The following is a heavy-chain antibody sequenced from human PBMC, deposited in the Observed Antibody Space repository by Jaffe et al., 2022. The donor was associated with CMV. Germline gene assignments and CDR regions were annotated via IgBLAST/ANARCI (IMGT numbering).Heavy chain of an antibody. CDR2: IYYSGST. CDR3: ARAHIVVVPAAGNNWFDP. V-gene: IGHV4-31*03. CDR1: GGSISSGGYY. Sequence: QVQLQESGPGLVKPSQTLSLTCTVSGGSISSGGYYWSWIRQHPGKGLEWIGYIYYSGSTYYNPSLKSRVTISVDTSKNQFSLKLSSVTAADTAVYYCARAHIVVVPAAGNNWFDPWGQGTLVTVSS. D-gene: IGHD2-2*01. J-gene: IGHJ5*02.